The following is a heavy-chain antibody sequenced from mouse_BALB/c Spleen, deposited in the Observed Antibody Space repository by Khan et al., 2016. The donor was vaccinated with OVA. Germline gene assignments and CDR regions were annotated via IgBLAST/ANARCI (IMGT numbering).Heavy chain of an antibody. CDR1: GYTFTTYT. CDR3: TRGGASYRSFGWFAY. CDR2: IIPTNDYT. D-gene: IGHD2-14*01. J-gene: IGHJ3*01. V-gene: IGHV1-4*01. Sequence: VQLQQSETELARPGASVKMSCKASGYTFTTYTIHWVKQRPGQGLEWIGYIIPTNDYTNYNQKFKERATLTEDKSSSTAYMQLRSLTSEDSALYYCTRGGASYRSFGWFAYWGQGTLVTVSA.